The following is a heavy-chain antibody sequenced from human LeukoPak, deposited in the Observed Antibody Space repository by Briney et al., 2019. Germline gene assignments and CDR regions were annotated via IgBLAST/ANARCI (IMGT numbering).Heavy chain of an antibody. J-gene: IGHJ4*02. CDR2: IYHSGST. D-gene: IGHD3-16*01. CDR3: ARVGLGSHDY. CDR1: GGSISSSSYY. V-gene: IGHV4-39*07. Sequence: PSETLSLTCTVSGGSISSSSYYWGWIRQPPGKGLEWIGSIYHSGSTYYNPSLKSRVTISVDTSKNQFSLKLSSVTAADTAVYYCARVGLGSHDYWGQGTLVTVSS.